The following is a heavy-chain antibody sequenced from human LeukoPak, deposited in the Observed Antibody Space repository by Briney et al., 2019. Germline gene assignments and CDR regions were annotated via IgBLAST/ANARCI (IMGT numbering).Heavy chain of an antibody. CDR2: MYYSGST. V-gene: IGHV4-39*01. D-gene: IGHD6-19*01. Sequence: PSETLSLTCTVSGDSISSTSYHWGWIRQPPGRGLEWIGTMYYSGSTYYNPSLKSRVTISVDTSKNQFSLKLSSVTAADTTVYYCARISGWYSMDVWGQGTTVTVFS. J-gene: IGHJ6*02. CDR3: ARISGWYSMDV. CDR1: GDSISSTSYH.